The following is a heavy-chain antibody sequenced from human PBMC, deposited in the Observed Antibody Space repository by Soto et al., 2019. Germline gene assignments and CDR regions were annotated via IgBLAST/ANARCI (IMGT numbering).Heavy chain of an antibody. CDR2: IYSGGST. CDR1: GFTVSSNY. CDR3: ARYEATNAFDI. D-gene: IGHD5-12*01. J-gene: IGHJ3*02. V-gene: IGHV3-66*01. Sequence: GGSLRLSCAASGFTVSSNYMSWVRQAPGKGLEWVSVIYSGGSTYYADSVKGRFTISRDNSKNTLYLQMNSLRAEDTAVYYCARYEATNAFDIWGQGTMVTVSS.